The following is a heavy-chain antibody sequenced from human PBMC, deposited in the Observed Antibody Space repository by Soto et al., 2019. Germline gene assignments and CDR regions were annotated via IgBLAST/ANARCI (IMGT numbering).Heavy chain of an antibody. V-gene: IGHV3-48*01. Sequence: DVQLVESGGGSVQPGGSLSLSCVASGFTFSSYSMNWVRQAPGKGLEWVSYISSSSGTKYYADSVEGRFTISRDNAKNSLHLQMNNLRAEDTAIYYCAALPVAGRDVDYWGQGTLVTFSS. CDR1: GFTFSSYS. CDR2: ISSSSGTK. D-gene: IGHD6-19*01. CDR3: AALPVAGRDVDY. J-gene: IGHJ4*02.